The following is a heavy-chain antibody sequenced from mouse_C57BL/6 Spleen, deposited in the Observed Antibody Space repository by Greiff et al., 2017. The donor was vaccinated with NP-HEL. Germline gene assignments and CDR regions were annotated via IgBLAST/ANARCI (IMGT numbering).Heavy chain of an antibody. Sequence: EVQLVESGGGLVKPGGSLKLSCAASGFTFSSYAMSWVRQTPEKRLEWVATISDGGSYTYYPDNVKGRFTISRDNAKNNLYLQMSHLKSEDTAMYYCARDDFITTVDWYFDVWGTGTTVTVSS. CDR2: ISDGGSYT. CDR3: ARDDFITTVDWYFDV. CDR1: GFTFSSYA. J-gene: IGHJ1*03. V-gene: IGHV5-4*01. D-gene: IGHD1-1*01.